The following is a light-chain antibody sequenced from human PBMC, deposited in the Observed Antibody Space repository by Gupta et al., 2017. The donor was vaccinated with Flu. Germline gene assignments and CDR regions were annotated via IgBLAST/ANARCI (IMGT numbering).Light chain of an antibody. CDR3: CSYTGRSPVV. CDR1: SSDIGTYNL. Sequence: SSDIGTYNLVSWYQQHPGKAPKLLIYEGSERPSRVSSRFSGSKSGNTASLTISGLQAEDEAAYYCCSYTGRSPVVFGGGTTVTVL. V-gene: IGLV2-23*01. CDR2: EGS. J-gene: IGLJ2*01.